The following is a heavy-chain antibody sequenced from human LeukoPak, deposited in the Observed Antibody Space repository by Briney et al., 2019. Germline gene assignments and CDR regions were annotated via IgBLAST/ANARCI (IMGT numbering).Heavy chain of an antibody. D-gene: IGHD5-12*01. V-gene: IGHV3-21*01. CDR1: GFTFSSYS. CDR2: ISSSSRYI. J-gene: IGHJ3*02. Sequence: GGALRLSCAASGFTFSSYSMNWARQAPGKGLEWVSSISSSSRYIYYADSVKGRFTISRDNAKNSLYLQMNSLRAEATAVYYCAGVVATDAFDIWGQGTMVTVSS. CDR3: AGVVATDAFDI.